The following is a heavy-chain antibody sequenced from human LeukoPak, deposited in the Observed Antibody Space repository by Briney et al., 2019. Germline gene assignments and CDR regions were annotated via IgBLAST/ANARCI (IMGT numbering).Heavy chain of an antibody. CDR3: ARQPCGDYAGDY. CDR2: IYYSGST. Sequence: SETLSLTCTVSGGSISSSSYYWGWIRQPPGKGLEWIGSIYYSGSTYYNPSLKSRVTISVDTSKNQFSLKLSSVTAADTAVYYCARQPCGDYAGDYWGQGTLVTVSS. D-gene: IGHD4-17*01. J-gene: IGHJ4*02. CDR1: GGSISSSSYY. V-gene: IGHV4-39*07.